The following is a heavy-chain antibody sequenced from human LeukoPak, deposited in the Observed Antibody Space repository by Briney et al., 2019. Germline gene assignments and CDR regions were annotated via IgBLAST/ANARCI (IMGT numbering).Heavy chain of an antibody. CDR3: ARDRVGATDYFDY. Sequence: GGSLRLSCAASGFTFSSYAMHWVRQAPGKGLEWVAVISYDGSNKYYADSVKGRFTISRDNSKNTLYLQMNSLRAEDTAVYYCARDRVGATDYFDYWGQGTLVTISS. D-gene: IGHD1-26*01. CDR2: ISYDGSNK. CDR1: GFTFSSYA. J-gene: IGHJ4*02. V-gene: IGHV3-30-3*01.